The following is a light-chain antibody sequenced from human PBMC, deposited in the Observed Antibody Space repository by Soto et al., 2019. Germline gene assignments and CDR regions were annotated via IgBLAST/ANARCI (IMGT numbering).Light chain of an antibody. Sequence: QSALTQPASVSGSPGQSITISCIGTSSDVGRYNLVSWYQHHPGKAPKVIIYEGNKRPSGISDRFSGSKSGNTASLAISGLQSEDAADYYCATWDDSLNGVVFGGGTKLTVL. CDR2: EGN. CDR3: ATWDDSLNGVV. CDR1: SSDVGRYNL. J-gene: IGLJ2*01. V-gene: IGLV2-14*02.